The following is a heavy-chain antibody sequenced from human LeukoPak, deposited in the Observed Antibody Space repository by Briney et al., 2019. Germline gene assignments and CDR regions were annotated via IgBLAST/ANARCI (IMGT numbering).Heavy chain of an antibody. CDR1: GFSLSNYW. CDR3: ARGSLNAFDI. J-gene: IGHJ3*02. Sequence: PGGSLRLSCAASGFSLSNYWMNWVRQAPGKGLEWVANIKQDGSEKNYVDSVKGRFTTSRDNAKNSLYLQMNSLRAEDTAVYYCARGSLNAFDIWGQGTMVTVSS. CDR2: IKQDGSEK. V-gene: IGHV3-7*01.